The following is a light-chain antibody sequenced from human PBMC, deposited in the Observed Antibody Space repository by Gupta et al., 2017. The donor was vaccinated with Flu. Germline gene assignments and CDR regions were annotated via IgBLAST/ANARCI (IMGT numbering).Light chain of an antibody. Sequence: MYEIRKRPSGSPDRFSGSKSGTSATLDITGLQTADEADYFCDAWDNDLSVVLFGGGTKVTVL. CDR2: EIR. V-gene: IGLV1-51*02. J-gene: IGLJ3*02. CDR3: DAWDNDLSVVL.